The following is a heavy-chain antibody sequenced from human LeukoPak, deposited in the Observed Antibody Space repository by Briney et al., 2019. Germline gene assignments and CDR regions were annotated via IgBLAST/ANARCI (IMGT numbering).Heavy chain of an antibody. Sequence: GGSLRLSCAASGFTFSSYSMNWVRQAPGKGLEWVSSISSSSSYMYYADSVKGRFTISRDNAKNSLYLQMNSLRAEDTAVYYCATAYGDYHYWGQETLVTVSS. CDR3: ATAYGDYHY. CDR1: GFTFSSYS. J-gene: IGHJ4*02. CDR2: ISSSSSYM. D-gene: IGHD4-17*01. V-gene: IGHV3-21*01.